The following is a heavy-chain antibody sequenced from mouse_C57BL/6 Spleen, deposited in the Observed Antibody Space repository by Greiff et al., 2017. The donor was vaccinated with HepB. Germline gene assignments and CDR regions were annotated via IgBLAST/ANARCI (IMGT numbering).Heavy chain of an antibody. CDR1: GYTFTSYW. J-gene: IGHJ1*03. D-gene: IGHD1-1*01. Sequence: QVQLQQPGTELVKPGASVKLSCKASGYTFTSYWMHWVKQRPGQGLEWIGRIDPNSGGTKYNEKFKSKATLTVDKPSSTAYMQLSSLTSEDSAVYYCARGFYYGSSYGYFDVWGTGTTVTVSS. CDR3: ARGFYYGSSYGYFDV. CDR2: IDPNSGGT. V-gene: IGHV1-72*01.